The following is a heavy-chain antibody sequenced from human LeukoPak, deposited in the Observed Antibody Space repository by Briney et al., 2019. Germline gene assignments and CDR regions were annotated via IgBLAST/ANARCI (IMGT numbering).Heavy chain of an antibody. CDR3: LTEYSDY. CDR1: GFTFGSYW. Sequence: GGSLRLSCAASGFTFGSYWMRWVRQAPGKGLEWVANIKQDGTEKYYVDSVKGRFTISRDNAKNSLYLQMNSLRAEDTAVYYCLTEYSDYWGQGTLVTVSS. J-gene: IGHJ4*02. CDR2: IKQDGTEK. V-gene: IGHV3-7*01.